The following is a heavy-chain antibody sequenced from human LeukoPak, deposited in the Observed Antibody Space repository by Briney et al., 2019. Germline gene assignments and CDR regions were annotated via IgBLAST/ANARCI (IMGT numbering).Heavy chain of an antibody. Sequence: SETLSLTCTVSGGSISSSSYYWGWIRQPPGKGLEWIGSIYYSGNTYYNPSLKSRVTISVDTSKNQFSLKLSSVTAADTAMYYCQSRFLEWLLDYWGQGTLVTVSS. CDR1: GGSISSSSYY. CDR2: IYYSGNT. D-gene: IGHD3-3*01. CDR3: QSRFLEWLLDY. V-gene: IGHV4-39*01. J-gene: IGHJ4*02.